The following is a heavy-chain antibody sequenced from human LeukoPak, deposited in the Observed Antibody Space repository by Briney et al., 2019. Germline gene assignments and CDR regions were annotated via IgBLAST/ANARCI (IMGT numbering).Heavy chain of an antibody. D-gene: IGHD3-22*01. V-gene: IGHV5-51*01. J-gene: IGHJ4*02. CDR2: IYPGDSDT. CDR1: GYSFTSYW. Sequence: GESLQISCKGSGYSFTSYWIGWVRQMPGKGLEWMGIIYPGDSDTRYSPSFQGQVTISADKSISTAYLQWSSLKASDTAMYYCARTRKQDYYDSSGSKYYFDYWGQGTLVTVSS. CDR3: ARTRKQDYYDSSGSKYYFDY.